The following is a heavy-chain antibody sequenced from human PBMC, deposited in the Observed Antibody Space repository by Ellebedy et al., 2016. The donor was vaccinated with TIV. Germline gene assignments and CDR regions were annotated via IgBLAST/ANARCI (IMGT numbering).Heavy chain of an antibody. J-gene: IGHJ4*02. CDR1: GFTFSSYA. CDR2: ISGSGGST. CDR3: ARKSKLDY. V-gene: IGHV3-23*01. Sequence: GESLKISXAASGFTFSSYAMSWVRQAPGKGLEWVSAISGSGGSTYYADSVKGRFTISRDNAKNSLYLQMNSLRAEDTAVYYCARKSKLDYWGQGTLVTVSS. D-gene: IGHD3-10*01.